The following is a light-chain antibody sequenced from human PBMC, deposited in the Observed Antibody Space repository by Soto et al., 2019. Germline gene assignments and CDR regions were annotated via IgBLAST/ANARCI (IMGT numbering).Light chain of an antibody. CDR3: QQYGSSPWT. Sequence: EIVLTQSPGTLSLSPGERATLSCRASQSVSSSYLAWYKQKPGQAPRLLIYCASSRDTGIPDRFSGSGSGTDFTLTISILEPEYFAVYYCQQYGSSPWTFGQGTKVEIK. V-gene: IGKV3-20*01. J-gene: IGKJ1*01. CDR2: CAS. CDR1: QSVSSSY.